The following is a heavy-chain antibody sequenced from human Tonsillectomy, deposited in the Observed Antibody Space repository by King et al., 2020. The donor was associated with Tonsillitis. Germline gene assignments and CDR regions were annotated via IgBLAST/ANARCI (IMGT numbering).Heavy chain of an antibody. CDR1: GFTFSSYG. CDR2: IWYDGSNK. J-gene: IGHJ5*02. CDR3: ASLGSLGDTAMPQTNNWFDP. D-gene: IGHD5-18*01. Sequence: VQLVESGGGVVQPGRSLRLSCAASGFTFSSYGMHWVRQAPGKGLEWVAVIWYDGSNKYYADSVKCRFTISRDNSKNTLYLQMNSLRAEDTAVYYCASLGSLGDTAMPQTNNWFDPWGQGTLVTVSP. V-gene: IGHV3-33*01.